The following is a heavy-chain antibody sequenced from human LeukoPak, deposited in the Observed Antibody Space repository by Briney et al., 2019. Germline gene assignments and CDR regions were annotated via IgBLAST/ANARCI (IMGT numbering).Heavy chain of an antibody. CDR3: ARGLGGYDQFFDY. Sequence: GGSLRLSCAASGFTFSSYWMSWVRQAPGKGLEWVANIKKDGSEKKYVDSVKGRFTISRDNAKNSLYLQMNSLRAEDTAVYYCARGLGGYDQFFDYWGQGTLVTVSS. CDR1: GFTFSSYW. V-gene: IGHV3-7*01. CDR2: IKKDGSEK. J-gene: IGHJ4*02. D-gene: IGHD5-12*01.